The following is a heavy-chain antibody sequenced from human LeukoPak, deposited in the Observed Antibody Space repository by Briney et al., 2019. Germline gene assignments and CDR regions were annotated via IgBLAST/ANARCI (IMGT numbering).Heavy chain of an antibody. V-gene: IGHV2-5*01. CDR2: IYWNDDK. D-gene: IGHD4-11*01. CDR3: AHRPVTTWQYYYYGMDV. J-gene: IGHJ6*02. CDR1: GLSLSTSGVG. Sequence: SGPTLVKPTQTLTLTCTFSGLSLSTSGVGVGWIRQPPGKALEWLALIYWNDDKRYSPSLKSRLTITKDTSKNQVVLTMTNMDPVDTATYYCAHRPVTTWQYYYYGMDVWGQGTTVTVSS.